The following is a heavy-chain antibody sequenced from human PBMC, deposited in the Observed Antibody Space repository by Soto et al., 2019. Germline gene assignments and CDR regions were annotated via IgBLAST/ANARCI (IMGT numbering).Heavy chain of an antibody. D-gene: IGHD2-15*01. Sequence: EVQLVESGGGLVKPGGSLRLSCAASGFTFSNAWMNWVRQAPGKGLEWVGRIKSKTDGGTTDYAAPVKDRFTNSRDDSKTTLYLQMNSLKTEDTAVYYCTGLHYWYFDLWGRGTLVTVSS. CDR3: TGLHYWYFDL. V-gene: IGHV3-15*07. J-gene: IGHJ2*01. CDR2: IKSKTDGGTT. CDR1: GFTFSNAW.